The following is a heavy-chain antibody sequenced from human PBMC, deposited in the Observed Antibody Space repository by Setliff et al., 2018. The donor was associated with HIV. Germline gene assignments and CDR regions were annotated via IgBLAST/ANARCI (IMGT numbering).Heavy chain of an antibody. CDR3: VRGKQNGVATYGLDI. J-gene: IGHJ3*02. Sequence: PGGSLRLSCAASGFTFSNFWMHWVRQAPGKGLMWVSRISSDGRYTDYADSVKGRFTVSRDSAKNTLSLQTDSLRPDDTAVYYCVRGKQNGVATYGLDIWGQGTMVTVS. D-gene: IGHD2-8*01. V-gene: IGHV3-74*01. CDR1: GFTFSNFW. CDR2: ISSDGRYT.